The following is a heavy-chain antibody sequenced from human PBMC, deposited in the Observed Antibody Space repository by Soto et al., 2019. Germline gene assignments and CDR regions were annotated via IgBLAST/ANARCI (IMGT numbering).Heavy chain of an antibody. CDR3: VQFYFGY. CDR2: IKSDGSGT. Sequence: EVQLVESGGGLVQPGGSLRLSCAASKFAFISYWMHWVRKAPGKGRVWVPRIKSDGSGTSNADSVKGRFTISRDNAKNTLYLQMNSLRDEDTAVYYCVQFYFGYWGQGALVSVSS. J-gene: IGHJ4*02. V-gene: IGHV3-74*01. CDR1: KFAFISYW.